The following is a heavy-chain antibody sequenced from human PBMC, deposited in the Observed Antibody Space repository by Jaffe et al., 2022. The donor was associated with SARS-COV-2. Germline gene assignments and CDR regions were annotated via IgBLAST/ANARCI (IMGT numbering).Heavy chain of an antibody. Sequence: QLQLQESGPGLVKPSETLSLTCTVSGGSISSSSYYWGWIRQPPGKGLEWIGSIYYSGSTYYNPSLKSRVTISVDTSKNQFSLKLSSVTAADTAVYYCARLTHLGVTQEQRKDAFDIWGQGTMVTVSS. CDR1: GGSISSSSYY. D-gene: IGHD3-22*01. CDR3: ARLTHLGVTQEQRKDAFDI. V-gene: IGHV4-39*01. CDR2: IYYSGST. J-gene: IGHJ3*02.